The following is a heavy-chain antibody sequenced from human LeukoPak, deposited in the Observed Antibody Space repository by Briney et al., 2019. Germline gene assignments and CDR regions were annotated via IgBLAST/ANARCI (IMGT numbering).Heavy chain of an antibody. V-gene: IGHV4-39*01. D-gene: IGHD1-7*01. CDR2: IYYSGST. CDR3: ARRRTGTTEFIDY. CDR1: GGSISSSSYY. J-gene: IGHJ4*02. Sequence: PSETLSLTCTVSGGSISSSSYYWGWIRQPPGKGLEWIGSIYYSGSTYYNPSLKSRVTISVDTSKNQFSLKLSSVTAADTAVYYCARRRTGTTEFIDYWGQGTLVPVSS.